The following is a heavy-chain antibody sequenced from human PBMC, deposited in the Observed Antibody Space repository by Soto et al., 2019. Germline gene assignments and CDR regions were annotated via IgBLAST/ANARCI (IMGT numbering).Heavy chain of an antibody. CDR1: GGSFSGYY. CDR3: ARWFGAYYYYGMDV. V-gene: IGHV4-34*01. Sequence: SETLSLTCAVYGGSFSGYYWSWIRQPPGKGLEWIGEINHSGSTNYNPSLKSRVTISVDTSKNQFSLKLSSVTAADTAVYYCARWFGAYYYYGMDVWGQGTTVTVSS. D-gene: IGHD3-10*01. CDR2: INHSGST. J-gene: IGHJ6*02.